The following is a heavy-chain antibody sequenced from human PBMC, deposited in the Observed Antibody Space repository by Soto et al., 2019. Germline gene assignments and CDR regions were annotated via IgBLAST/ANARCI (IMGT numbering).Heavy chain of an antibody. D-gene: IGHD3-9*01. CDR2: IKSKTDGGTT. CDR3: TTNSEGVLRYFDWLSYYYYYGMDV. J-gene: IGHJ6*02. CDR1: GFTFSNAW. V-gene: IGHV3-15*07. Sequence: PGGSLRLSCAASGFTFSNAWMNWVRQAPGKGLEWVGRIKSKTDGGTTDYAAPVKGRFTISRDDSKNTLYLQMNSLKTEDTAVYYCTTNSEGVLRYFDWLSYYYYYGMDVRGQRTTVTVSS.